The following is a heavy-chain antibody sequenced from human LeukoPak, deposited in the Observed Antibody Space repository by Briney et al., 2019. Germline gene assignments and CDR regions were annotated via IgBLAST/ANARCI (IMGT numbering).Heavy chain of an antibody. CDR3: ARTGRITMVRGVIHWFDP. J-gene: IGHJ5*02. V-gene: IGHV4-4*02. CDR2: IYYSGST. Sequence: SETLSLTCAVSGGSISNSNWWSWVRQPPGKGLEWIGYIYYSGSTNYNPSLKSRVTISVDTSKNQFSLKLSSVTAADTAVYYCARTGRITMVRGVIHWFDPWGQGTLVTVSS. D-gene: IGHD3-10*01. CDR1: GGSISNSNW.